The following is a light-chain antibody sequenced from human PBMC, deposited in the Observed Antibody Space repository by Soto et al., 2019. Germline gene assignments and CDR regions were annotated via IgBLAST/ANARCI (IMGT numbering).Light chain of an antibody. J-gene: IGLJ1*01. CDR2: DVS. CDR3: CSYAGSYTFV. Sequence: QSVLTQPRSVSGSPGQSVTISCTGTSSDVGGYNYVSWYQQHPGKAPKLMIYDVSKRPSGVPDRFSGSKCGNTASLTISGLQAEDEADYYCCSYAGSYTFVFGTGTKLTVL. CDR1: SSDVGGYNY. V-gene: IGLV2-11*01.